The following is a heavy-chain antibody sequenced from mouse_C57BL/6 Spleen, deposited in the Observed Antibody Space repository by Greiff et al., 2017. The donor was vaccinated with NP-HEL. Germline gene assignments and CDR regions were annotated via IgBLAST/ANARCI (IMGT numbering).Heavy chain of an antibody. Sequence: EVQLQQSGPELVKPGASVKIPCKASGYTFTDYNMDWVKQSHGKSLEWIGDINPNNGCTIYNQKFKGKATLTVDKSSSTAYMELRSLTSEDTAVYYCARCDGHYCGSSWLGYFEVWGTGTTVTVAT. J-gene: IGHJ1*03. CDR3: ARCDGHYCGSSWLGYFEV. D-gene: IGHD1-1*01. CDR1: GYTFTDYN. CDR2: INPNNGCT. V-gene: IGHV1-18*01.